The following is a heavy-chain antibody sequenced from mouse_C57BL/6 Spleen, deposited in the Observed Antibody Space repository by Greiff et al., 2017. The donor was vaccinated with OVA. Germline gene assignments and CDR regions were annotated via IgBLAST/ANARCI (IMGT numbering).Heavy chain of an antibody. D-gene: IGHD1-1*01. CDR2: IDPETGGT. J-gene: IGHJ1*03. CDR3: TRPTVVYWYFDG. Sequence: VQLQQSGAELVRPGASVTLSCKASGYTFTDYEMHWVKQTPVHGLEWIGAIDPETGGTAYNQKFKGKAILTADKSSSTAYMELRSLTSEDSAVYYCTRPTVVYWYFDGWGTGTTVTVSS. CDR1: GYTFTDYE. V-gene: IGHV1-15*01.